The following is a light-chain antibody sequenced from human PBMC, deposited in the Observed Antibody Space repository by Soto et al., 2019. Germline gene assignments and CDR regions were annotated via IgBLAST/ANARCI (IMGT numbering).Light chain of an antibody. Sequence: QSVLTQPPSASGTPGQRITISCSGSSSNIGSNTINWYQQLPGTAPELLIYSHNQRPSGVPDRFSGSKSGTSASLAISGLQSEDETDYYCAAWDDSLNGWVFGGGTKVTVL. J-gene: IGLJ2*01. CDR2: SHN. V-gene: IGLV1-44*01. CDR3: AAWDDSLNGWV. CDR1: SSNIGSNT.